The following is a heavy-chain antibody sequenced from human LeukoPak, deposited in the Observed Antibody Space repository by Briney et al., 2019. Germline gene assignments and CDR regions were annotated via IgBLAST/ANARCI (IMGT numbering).Heavy chain of an antibody. CDR1: GYTFTRYD. J-gene: IGHJ5*02. Sequence: GASVKVSCKASGYTFTRYDINWVRQASGQGLEWMGWMNPNSGNTGYAQKFQGRVTMTRNTSINTAYMELSSLRSEDTAVYYCARGRLTYYDFWSGSNLNWFDPWGQGTLVTVSS. CDR3: ARGRLTYYDFWSGSNLNWFDP. D-gene: IGHD3-3*01. CDR2: MNPNSGNT. V-gene: IGHV1-8*01.